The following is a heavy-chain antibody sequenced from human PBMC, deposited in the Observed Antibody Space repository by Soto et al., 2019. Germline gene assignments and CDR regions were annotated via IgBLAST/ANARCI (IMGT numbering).Heavy chain of an antibody. D-gene: IGHD5-18*01. CDR1: GGSFSGYY. CDR2: INHSGST. CDR3: ARDRGGYSYGYHYYYGMDV. J-gene: IGHJ6*02. V-gene: IGHV4-34*01. Sequence: SETLSLTCAVYGGSFSGYYWSWIRQPPGKGLEWIGEINHSGSTNYNPSLKSRVTISVDTSKNQFSLKLSSVTAADTAVYYCARDRGGYSYGYHYYYGMDVWGQGTTVTVSS.